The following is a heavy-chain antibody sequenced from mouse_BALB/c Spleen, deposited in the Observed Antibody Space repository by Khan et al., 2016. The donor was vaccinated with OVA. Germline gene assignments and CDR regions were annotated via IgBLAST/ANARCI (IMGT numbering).Heavy chain of an antibody. Sequence: QLEESGPGLVKPSQSLSLTCTVTGYSITSDYAWSWIRQFPGNKLEWMGYISYSGSTNYNPALKSRISITRDTSKNQFFLQLNSVTTEDTATYYCARDGSRYNYAIDYWGQGTSVTGSS. CDR3: ARDGSRYNYAIDY. V-gene: IGHV3-2*02. J-gene: IGHJ4*01. D-gene: IGHD2-3*01. CDR2: ISYSGST. CDR1: GYSITSDYA.